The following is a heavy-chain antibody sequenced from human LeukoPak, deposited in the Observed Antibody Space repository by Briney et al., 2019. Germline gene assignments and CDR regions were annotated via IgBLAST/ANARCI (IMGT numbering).Heavy chain of an antibody. CDR2: ITSRGSTI. V-gene: IGHV3-48*01. Sequence: PGGSLRLSCAASGFSFDDYAMNWVRQAPGKGLEWVSYITSRGSTIYYADSVKGRFTISRDNSKNTLYLEMNSLRAEDTAVYYCAKDIGSYYDYWGQGILVTVSS. CDR1: GFSFDDYA. D-gene: IGHD3-10*01. J-gene: IGHJ4*02. CDR3: AKDIGSYYDY.